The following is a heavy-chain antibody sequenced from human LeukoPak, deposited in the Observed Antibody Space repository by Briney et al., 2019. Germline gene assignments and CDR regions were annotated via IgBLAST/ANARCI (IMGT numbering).Heavy chain of an antibody. CDR2: ITGNGGGT. J-gene: IGHJ4*02. CDR1: GFIFSSYA. D-gene: IGHD1-1*01. V-gene: IGHV3-64*02. CDR3: VRGGQSTNCFDY. Sequence: GGSLRLSCAASGFIFSSYAMQWVRQAPGKELECISAITGNGGGTFYADSVKGRFTISRDNSKNTLFLQMDSLKAEHMAVYYCVRGGQSTNCFDYWGQGILVTVSS.